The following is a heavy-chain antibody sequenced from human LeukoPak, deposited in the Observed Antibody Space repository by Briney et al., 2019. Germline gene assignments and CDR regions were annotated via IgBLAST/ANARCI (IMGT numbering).Heavy chain of an antibody. CDR2: IKQDGSEK. V-gene: IGHV3-7*01. CDR1: GFTFSRLA. J-gene: IGHJ4*02. D-gene: IGHD2-15*01. CDR3: ARSPYCSGGSCYGGPDY. Sequence: GGSLRLSCAASGFTFSRLAMTWVRQAPGKGLEWVANIKQDGSEKYYVDSVKGRFTISRDNAKNSLYLQMNSLRAEDTAVYYCARSPYCSGGSCYGGPDYWGQGTLVTVSS.